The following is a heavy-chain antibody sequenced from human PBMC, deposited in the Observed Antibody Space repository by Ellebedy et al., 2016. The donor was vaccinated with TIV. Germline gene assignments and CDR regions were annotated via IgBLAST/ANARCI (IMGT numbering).Heavy chain of an antibody. CDR2: IWNDGGKK. CDR3: AKISGIYYNDY. Sequence: PGGSLRLSCAASGYIFSSYGMNRVRQAPGKGLEWVAVIWNDGGKKYYADSVKGRFTISRDNSKNMVYLQMNSLRDEDTAVYYCAKISGIYYNDYWGQGTLVTVSS. CDR1: GYIFSSYG. V-gene: IGHV3-33*06. J-gene: IGHJ4*02. D-gene: IGHD1-26*01.